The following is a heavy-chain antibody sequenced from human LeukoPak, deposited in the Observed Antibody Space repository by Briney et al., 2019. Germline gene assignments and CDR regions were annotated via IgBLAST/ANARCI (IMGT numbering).Heavy chain of an antibody. V-gene: IGHV4-4*07. J-gene: IGHJ3*02. CDR1: GGSISNYF. CDR2: IYSTGRS. D-gene: IGHD3-22*01. Sequence: SETLSLTCTVSGGSISNYFWSWVRQPAGKGLEWIGRIYSTGRSDYNPSLKSRITMSVDTSKNQFSLKLSSVTAEDTAVYYCARNLVVPLHAAFDIWGQGTMVTVSS. CDR3: ARNLVVPLHAAFDI.